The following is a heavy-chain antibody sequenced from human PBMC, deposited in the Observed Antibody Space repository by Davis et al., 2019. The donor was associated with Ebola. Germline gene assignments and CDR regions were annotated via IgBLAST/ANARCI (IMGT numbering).Heavy chain of an antibody. V-gene: IGHV1-3*01. J-gene: IGHJ6*04. D-gene: IGHD6-13*01. CDR2: INAGNGNT. CDR3: ARDQAAADNYYYYGMDV. Sequence: ASVKVSCKASGYTFTSYAMHWVRHAPGQRLEWMGWINAGNGNTKYSQKFQGRVTITRDTSASTAYMELSSLRSEDTAVYYCARDQAAADNYYYYGMDVWGKGTTVIVSS. CDR1: GYTFTSYA.